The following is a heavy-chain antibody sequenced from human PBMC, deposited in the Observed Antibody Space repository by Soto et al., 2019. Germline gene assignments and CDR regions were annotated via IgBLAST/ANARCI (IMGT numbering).Heavy chain of an antibody. CDR2: INVYNGNT. J-gene: IGHJ4*02. CDR3: AGVYYGGDSVNSC. CDR1: GYTFTSNS. D-gene: IGHD2-8*01. V-gene: IGHV1-18*04. Sequence: QVQLVQSGAEVKKPGASVKVSCKASGYTFTSNSIGWVRQAPGQGLEWMGWINVYNGNTKYAQQLQGRVTLTTDTSTSTAYMDLRSLRSDDTAVYYCAGVYYGGDSVNSCWGQGTLVTVSS.